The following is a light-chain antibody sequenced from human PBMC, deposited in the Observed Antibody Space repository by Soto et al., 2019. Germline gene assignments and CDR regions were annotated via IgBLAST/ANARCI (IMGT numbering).Light chain of an antibody. V-gene: IGKV3-20*01. CDR3: QQYSSSPSIT. J-gene: IGKJ5*01. CDR1: QSVSSGY. CDR2: GAS. Sequence: VLTQSPCALSLSPGERATLSCRASQSVSSGYLAWYQQKPGQAPRLLIYGASTRATGIPDRFSGSGSGTDFTLTISRLEPEDFAVYYCQQYSSSPSITFGQGTRLEI.